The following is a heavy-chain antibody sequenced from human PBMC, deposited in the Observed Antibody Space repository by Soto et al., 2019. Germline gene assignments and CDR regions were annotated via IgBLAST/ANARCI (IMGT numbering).Heavy chain of an antibody. D-gene: IGHD3-22*01. CDR2: IDPSDSYT. CDR1: GYSFTSYW. Sequence: GESLKISCKGSGYSFTSYWISWVRQMPGKGLEWMGRIDPSDSYTNYSPSFQGHVTISADKSISTAYLQWSSLKASDTAMYYCARHPSYDSSGYYRDPIDYWGQGTLVTVSS. J-gene: IGHJ4*02. V-gene: IGHV5-10-1*01. CDR3: ARHPSYDSSGYYRDPIDY.